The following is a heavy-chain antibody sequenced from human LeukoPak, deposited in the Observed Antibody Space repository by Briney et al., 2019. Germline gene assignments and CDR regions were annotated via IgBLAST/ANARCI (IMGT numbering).Heavy chain of an antibody. CDR3: ARDRIYGGNSGALDI. D-gene: IGHD4-23*01. J-gene: IGHJ3*02. CDR1: GFTFSNAW. Sequence: GGSLRLSCAASGFTFSNAWMSWVRQAPGKGLEWVSSITPSGDGTYYADSVKGRFTISRDNSENTLYLQMYSLRGGDTATYYCARDRIYGGNSGALDIWGQGTLVTVSS. CDR2: ITPSGDGT. V-gene: IGHV3-66*01.